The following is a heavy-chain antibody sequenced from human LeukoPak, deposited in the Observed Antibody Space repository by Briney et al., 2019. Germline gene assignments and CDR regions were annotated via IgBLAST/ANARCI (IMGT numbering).Heavy chain of an antibody. V-gene: IGHV4-39*07. CDR3: ARHNYDSSGYYSRPYYFDY. CDR1: GGPISSCTYS. CDR2: ISCSGST. Sequence: PSETLSLTCTVSGGPISSCTYSWGWIRQPPGKGLEWIGSISCSGSTYYNPSLKSRVTISVDTSKNQFSLYLDSVTAADTAVYYCARHNYDSSGYYSRPYYFDYWGQGTLVTVSS. J-gene: IGHJ4*02. D-gene: IGHD3-22*01.